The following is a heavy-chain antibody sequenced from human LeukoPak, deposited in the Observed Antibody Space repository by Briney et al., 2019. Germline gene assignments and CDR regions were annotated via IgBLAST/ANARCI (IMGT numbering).Heavy chain of an antibody. J-gene: IGHJ4*02. CDR2: ISYDGNNK. CDR1: GFTFSSYA. D-gene: IGHD6-6*01. V-gene: IGHV3-30*18. Sequence: GGSLRLSCAASGFTFSSYAMSWVRQAPGKGLEWVAVISYDGNNKYYADSVKGRFTISRDNSKNTLYLQMNSLRTEDTSVYYCAKERYSSSSAYIDYWGQGTLVTVSS. CDR3: AKERYSSSSAYIDY.